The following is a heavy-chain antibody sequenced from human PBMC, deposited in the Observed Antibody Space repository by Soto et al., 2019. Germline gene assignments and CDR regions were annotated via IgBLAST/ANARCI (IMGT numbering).Heavy chain of an antibody. J-gene: IGHJ3*02. CDR1: GFTFRDYY. CDR2: ISSSGTGI. CDR3: ARASSDAFDI. Sequence: GGSLRLSCAASGFTFRDYYMSWVRQAPGKGLEWVSYISSSGTGIYYTDSVKRRFTISRDNANNSLYLHINRLRAEDTAVYYCARASSDAFDIWGQGTMVTVSS. D-gene: IGHD6-6*01. V-gene: IGHV3-11*01.